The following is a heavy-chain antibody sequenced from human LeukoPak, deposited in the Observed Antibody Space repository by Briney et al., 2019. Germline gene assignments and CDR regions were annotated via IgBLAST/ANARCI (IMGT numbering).Heavy chain of an antibody. Sequence: PSETLSLTCAVYGGSLSGYYWSWIRQPPGKGLEWIGEINHSGSTNYNPSLKSRVTISVDTSKNQFSLKLSSVTAADTAVYYCARRTYYYDSSGYQDWFDPWGQGTLVTVSS. CDR2: INHSGST. CDR3: ARRTYYYDSSGYQDWFDP. J-gene: IGHJ5*02. CDR1: GGSLSGYY. D-gene: IGHD3-22*01. V-gene: IGHV4-34*01.